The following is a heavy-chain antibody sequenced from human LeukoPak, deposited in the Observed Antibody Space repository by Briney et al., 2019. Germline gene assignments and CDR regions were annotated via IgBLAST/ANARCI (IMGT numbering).Heavy chain of an antibody. CDR2: ISYDGSNK. V-gene: IGHV3-30*03. J-gene: IGHJ3*02. Sequence: PGGSLRLSCAASGFTFSSYGMHWDRQAPGKGLEWVAVISYDGSNKYYADSVKGRFTISRDNAKNSLYLQMNSLRAEDTAVYYCARATAYCGGDCPPDAFDIWGQGTMVTVSS. D-gene: IGHD2-21*02. CDR3: ARATAYCGGDCPPDAFDI. CDR1: GFTFSSYG.